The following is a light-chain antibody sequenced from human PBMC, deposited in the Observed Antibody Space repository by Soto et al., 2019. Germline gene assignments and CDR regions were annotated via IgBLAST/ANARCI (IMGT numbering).Light chain of an antibody. V-gene: IGKV3-20*01. CDR3: QQYDTSPLFT. J-gene: IGKJ3*01. CDR2: GAS. Sequence: EIVLTQSPGTLSLSPGERAALSCRASQSVRGRYLAWYQQRPGQAPRLLIYGASSMATGIPDRFTGSGSGTDFTLTISRLEPEDFAVDYCQQYDTSPLFTSGPGTKVEIK. CDR1: QSVRGRY.